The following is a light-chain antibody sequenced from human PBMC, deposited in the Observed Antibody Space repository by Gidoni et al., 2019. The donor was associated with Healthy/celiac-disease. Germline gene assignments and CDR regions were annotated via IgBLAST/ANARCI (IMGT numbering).Light chain of an antibody. Sequence: DIQMTQSPSSLSASVGDRVTITCQASQDISNYLNWYQQKPGKAPKLLIYDASNLETGVPSRFSGSGSGTDFTFTISSLQPEDIATYYCQQYDNLRXFXQGTKLEI. V-gene: IGKV1-33*01. CDR2: DAS. CDR3: QQYDNLRX. CDR1: QDISNY. J-gene: IGKJ2*01.